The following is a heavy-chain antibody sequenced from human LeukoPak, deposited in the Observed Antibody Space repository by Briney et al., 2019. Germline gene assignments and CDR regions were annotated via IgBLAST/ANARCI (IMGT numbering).Heavy chain of an antibody. Sequence: GASVKVSCKASGYTFTGYYMHWVRQAPGQGLEWMGWINPNSGGTNYAQKFQGRVTMTRDTSISTAYMELSRLRSDDTAVYYCARDVPGYCSSTSCYTELDYWGQGTLVTVSS. CDR2: INPNSGGT. D-gene: IGHD2-2*02. V-gene: IGHV1-2*02. CDR3: ARDVPGYCSSTSCYTELDY. CDR1: GYTFTGYY. J-gene: IGHJ4*02.